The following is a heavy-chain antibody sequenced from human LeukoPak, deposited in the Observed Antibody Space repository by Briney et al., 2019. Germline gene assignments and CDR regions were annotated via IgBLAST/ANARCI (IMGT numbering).Heavy chain of an antibody. CDR1: GGSISSGDYY. CDR2: IYYSGST. Sequence: SETLSLTCTVSGGSISSGDYYWSWIRQPPGKGLGWIGYIYYSGSTYYNPSLKSRVTISVDTSKNQFSLKLSSVTAADTAVYYCARGGYDRHIDYWGQGTLVTVSS. CDR3: ARGGYDRHIDY. V-gene: IGHV4-30-4*08. D-gene: IGHD5-12*01. J-gene: IGHJ4*02.